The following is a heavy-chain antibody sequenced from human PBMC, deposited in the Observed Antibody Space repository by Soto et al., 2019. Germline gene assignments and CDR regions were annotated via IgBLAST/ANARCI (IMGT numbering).Heavy chain of an antibody. CDR2: IYYSGST. Sequence: SETLSLTCTVSGGSISSGGYYWSWIRQHPGKGLEWIGYIYYSGSTYYNPSLKSRVTISVDTSKNQFSLKLSSVTAADTAVYYCARVSGIRELLLTYYFDYWGQGTLVTVSS. D-gene: IGHD1-26*01. CDR1: GGSISSGGYY. CDR3: ARVSGIRELLLTYYFDY. J-gene: IGHJ4*02. V-gene: IGHV4-31*03.